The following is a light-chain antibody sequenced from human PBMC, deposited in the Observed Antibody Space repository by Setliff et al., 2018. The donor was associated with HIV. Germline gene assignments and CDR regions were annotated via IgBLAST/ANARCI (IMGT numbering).Light chain of an antibody. V-gene: IGKV1-39*01. CDR3: QQGDNSPWT. CDR1: QSIRSS. J-gene: IGKJ1*01. CDR2: AAS. Sequence: DIQMTQSPSSLSASVGDRVTITCRASQSIRSSLNWYQQKPGKAPRLLIYAASNLQSEVPSRFSGSGSGTDFTLTITSLQPEDFAVYYCQQGDNSPWTFGQGTKVDIK.